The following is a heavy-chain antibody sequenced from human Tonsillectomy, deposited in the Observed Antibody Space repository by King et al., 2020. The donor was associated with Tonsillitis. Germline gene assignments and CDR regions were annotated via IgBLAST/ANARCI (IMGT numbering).Heavy chain of an antibody. J-gene: IGHJ4*02. CDR2: IKQDGREK. CDR1: AFTFSNYW. D-gene: IGHD3-10*01. Sequence: VQLVESGGGLVQPGGSLRLSCAASAFTFSNYWMGWVRQAPGKGLEWVASIKQDGREKYYVDSVQARFTISRDNPDNSLSLQMNSLRAEDTAVYYCARVLLWFGEPNYFDYWGQGTLVTVSS. V-gene: IGHV3-7*01. CDR3: ARVLLWFGEPNYFDY.